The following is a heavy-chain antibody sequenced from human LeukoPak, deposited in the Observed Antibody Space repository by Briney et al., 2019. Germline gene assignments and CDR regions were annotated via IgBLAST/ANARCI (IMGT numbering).Heavy chain of an antibody. CDR3: ARVNYYDSSGARFDS. Sequence: SETLSLTCTVSGGSISSYYWSWIRQPAGKGLEWIGHVYTSGSTKYNPSLMSRVAMSVDTSKNQFSLKLSSVTAADTAVYYCARVNYYDSSGARFDSWGQGTLVTVSS. CDR2: VYTSGST. V-gene: IGHV4-4*07. J-gene: IGHJ4*02. D-gene: IGHD3-22*01. CDR1: GGSISSYY.